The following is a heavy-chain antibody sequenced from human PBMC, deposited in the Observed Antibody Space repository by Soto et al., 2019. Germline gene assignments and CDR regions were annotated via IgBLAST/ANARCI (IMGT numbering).Heavy chain of an antibody. Sequence: GESLKISCKGSGYSFASHWVAWVRQMPEKGLEWIGAIYPGDSDTKYSSAFRGHVTISADTSVSTAYLQWRSLEATDSAIYYCARYSGSYWHYLDFWGQGTLVTVS. V-gene: IGHV5-51*01. CDR3: ARYSGSYWHYLDF. CDR2: IYPGDSDT. D-gene: IGHD1-26*01. J-gene: IGHJ4*02. CDR1: GYSFASHW.